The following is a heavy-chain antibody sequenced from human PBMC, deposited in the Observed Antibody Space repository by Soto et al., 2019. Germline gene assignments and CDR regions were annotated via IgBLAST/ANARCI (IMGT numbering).Heavy chain of an antibody. CDR2: INPSGGST. D-gene: IGHD2-15*01. V-gene: IGHV1-46*01. Sequence: GASVKVSCKASGYTFTSYYMHWVRQAPGQGLEWMGIINPSGGSTSYAQKFQGRVTMTRDTSTSTVYMELSSLRSEDTAVYYCATQIKALVAATPWFHFDYWGQGTLVTVSS. CDR1: GYTFTSYY. J-gene: IGHJ4*02. CDR3: ATQIKALVAATPWFHFDY.